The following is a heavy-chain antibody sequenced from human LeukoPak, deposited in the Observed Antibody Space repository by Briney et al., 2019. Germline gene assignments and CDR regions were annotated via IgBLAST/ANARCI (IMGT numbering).Heavy chain of an antibody. D-gene: IGHD5-24*01. CDR1: GFTFNSHA. V-gene: IGHV3-30-3*01. Sequence: GGSLRLSCAASGFTFNSHAMHWVRQAPGKGLEWVASISYDGSNKYYADSVKGRFIISRDDSKNALYLQMYSLRAEDTAVYFCAKVGDGYYFDYWGQGTLVTVSS. CDR3: AKVGDGYYFDY. J-gene: IGHJ4*02. CDR2: ISYDGSNK.